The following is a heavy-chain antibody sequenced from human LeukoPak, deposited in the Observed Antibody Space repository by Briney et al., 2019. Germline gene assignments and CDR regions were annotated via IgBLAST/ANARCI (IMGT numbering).Heavy chain of an antibody. Sequence: PSETLSLTCTVSGGSISSYYWSWIRQPAGKGLEWIGRIYTSGSTNYNPSLKGRVTMSVDTSKNQFSLKLSSVTAADTAVYYCARSLSYMRGTPYNWFDPWGQGTLVTVSS. V-gene: IGHV4-4*07. CDR1: GGSISSYY. D-gene: IGHD2/OR15-2a*01. J-gene: IGHJ5*02. CDR3: ARSLSYMRGTPYNWFDP. CDR2: IYTSGST.